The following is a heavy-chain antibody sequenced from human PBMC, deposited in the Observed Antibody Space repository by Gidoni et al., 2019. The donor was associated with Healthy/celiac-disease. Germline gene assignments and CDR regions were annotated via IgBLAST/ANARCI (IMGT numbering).Heavy chain of an antibody. CDR2: INHSGST. D-gene: IGHD2-8*02. J-gene: IGHJ6*02. V-gene: IGHV4-34*01. Sequence: QVQLQQWGAGLLKPSETLSLTCAVYGGSFSGYYWSWIRQPPVKGLEWIGEINHSGSTNYNPSLKSRVTISVDTSKNQFSLKLSSVTAADTAVYYCARGEQPYWYYGMDVWGQGTTVTVSS. CDR1: GGSFSGYY. CDR3: ARGEQPYWYYGMDV.